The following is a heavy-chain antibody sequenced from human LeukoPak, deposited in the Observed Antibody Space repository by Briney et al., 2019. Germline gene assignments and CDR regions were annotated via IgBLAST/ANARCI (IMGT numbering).Heavy chain of an antibody. J-gene: IGHJ4*02. CDR2: ISYDGSTK. D-gene: IGHD3-10*01. V-gene: IGHV3-30*14. CDR3: VKDSSSGSYFDY. CDR1: GFRFSSYG. Sequence: GGSLRLSCAASGFRFSSYGMHWVRQAPGKGLEWVAVISYDGSTKYYADSVKGRFTISRDNSRNTLHLQMSSLRVEDTAVYYCVKDSSSGSYFDYWGQGTLVTVSS.